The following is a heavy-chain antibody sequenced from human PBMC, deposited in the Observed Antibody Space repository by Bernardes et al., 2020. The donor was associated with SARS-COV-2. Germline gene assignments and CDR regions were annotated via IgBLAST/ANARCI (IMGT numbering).Heavy chain of an antibody. J-gene: IGHJ5*02. CDR3: ARGLKLVVIKAFGWFDP. D-gene: IGHD3-22*01. CDR1: GGSISSGDYY. V-gene: IGHV4-30-4*01. Sequence: SETLSLTCTVSGGSISSGDYYWSWIRQPPGKGLEWIGYIYYSGSTYYNPSLKSRVTISVDTSKNQFSLKLSSVTAADTAVYYCARGLKLVVIKAFGWFDPWGQGTLVTVSS. CDR2: IYYSGST.